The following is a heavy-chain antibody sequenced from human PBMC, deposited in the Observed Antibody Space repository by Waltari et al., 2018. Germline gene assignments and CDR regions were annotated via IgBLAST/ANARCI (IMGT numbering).Heavy chain of an antibody. CDR2: IYYRGST. V-gene: IGHV4-59*01. CDR3: AREGQQPGQVDY. D-gene: IGHD6-13*01. Sequence: QVQLQESGPGLVKPSETLSLTCTVSGGSISSYYWSWIRQPPGKGLEWIGYIYYRGSTNYNPSLKSRVTISVDTSKNQFSLKLSSVTAADTAVYYCAREGQQPGQVDYWGQGTLVTVSS. J-gene: IGHJ4*02. CDR1: GGSISSYY.